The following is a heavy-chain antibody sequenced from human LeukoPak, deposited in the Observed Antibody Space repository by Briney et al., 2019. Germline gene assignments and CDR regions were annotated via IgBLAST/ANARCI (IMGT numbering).Heavy chain of an antibody. CDR1: GFTFSSYA. J-gene: IGHJ6*02. CDR3: AKSTKGLYYYYGMDV. Sequence: GGSLGLSCAASGFTFSSYAMSWVRQAPGKGLEWVSAISGSGGSTYYADSVKGRFTISRDNSKNTLYLQMNSLRAEDTAVYYCAKSTKGLYYYYGMDVWGQGTTVTVSS. CDR2: ISGSGGST. V-gene: IGHV3-23*01. D-gene: IGHD3/OR15-3a*01.